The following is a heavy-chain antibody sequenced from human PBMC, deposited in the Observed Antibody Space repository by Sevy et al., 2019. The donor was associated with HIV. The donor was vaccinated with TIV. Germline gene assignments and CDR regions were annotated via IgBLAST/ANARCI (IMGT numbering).Heavy chain of an antibody. CDR3: ARVPPYYASNVSDF. V-gene: IGHV3-48*02. CDR1: GFTFSSHS. CDR2: ISGTGNTI. Sequence: PGGSLRLSCAASGFTFSSHSMNWVRQTPGKGLEWISYISGTGNTIYYADSVKGRFTISRDNAKNSLYLQLKSLRDEDTAIYYCARVPPYYASNVSDFWGQGSLVTVSS. J-gene: IGHJ4*02. D-gene: IGHD2-2*01.